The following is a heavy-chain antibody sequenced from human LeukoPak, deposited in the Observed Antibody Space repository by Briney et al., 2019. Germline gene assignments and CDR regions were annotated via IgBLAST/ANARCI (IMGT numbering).Heavy chain of an antibody. D-gene: IGHD3-22*01. Sequence: GGSLRLSCAASGFTFSSYAMNWVRQAPGKRLEWVSAVSGNGDATYYADSVKGRFTISRDNSKKTLYLQMNSLTAEDTAVYYCAKDLRSTYYYDTSGYLLWGQGTLVTVSS. J-gene: IGHJ4*02. CDR2: VSGNGDAT. V-gene: IGHV3-23*01. CDR3: AKDLRSTYYYDTSGYLL. CDR1: GFTFSSYA.